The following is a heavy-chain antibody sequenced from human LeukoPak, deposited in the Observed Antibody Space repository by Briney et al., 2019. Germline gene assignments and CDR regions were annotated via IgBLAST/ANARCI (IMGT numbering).Heavy chain of an antibody. Sequence: PSETLSLTCTVSGGSISSNSHYWAWIRQPQGKGLEWIGSIHYSGSTFYSPSLKSRVTISVDTSKNQFSLILTSVTASDTAVYYCAREEASVGDYWGQGILVTVSS. CDR3: AREEASVGDY. J-gene: IGHJ4*02. CDR2: IHYSGST. CDR1: GGSISSNSHY. V-gene: IGHV4-39*01. D-gene: IGHD2-21*01.